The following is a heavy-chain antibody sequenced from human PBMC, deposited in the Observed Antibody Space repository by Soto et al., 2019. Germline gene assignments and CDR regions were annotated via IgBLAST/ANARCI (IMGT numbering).Heavy chain of an antibody. CDR1: GGTFSSYA. D-gene: IGHD3-22*01. J-gene: IGHJ6*02. CDR3: AREAIVVVTYYYYGMDV. V-gene: IGHV1-69*13. Sequence: ASVKVSCKASGGTFSSYAISWVRQAPGQGLEWMGGIIPIFGTANYAQKFQGRVTITADESTSTAYMGLSSLRSEDTAVYYCAREAIVVVTYYYYGMDVWGQGTTVTVSS. CDR2: IIPIFGTA.